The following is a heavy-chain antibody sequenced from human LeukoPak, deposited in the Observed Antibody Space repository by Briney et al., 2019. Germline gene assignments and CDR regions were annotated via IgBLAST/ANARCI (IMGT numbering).Heavy chain of an antibody. CDR1: GESFSGYY. D-gene: IGHD3-9*01. CDR2: INHSGST. J-gene: IGHJ5*02. CDR3: AKQGDAVIAIFDP. V-gene: IGHV4-34*01. Sequence: SETLSLTCAVYGESFSGYYWSWTRQPPGKGLEWIGEINHSGSTKYNPSLKSRVTISVDTSKNQFSLKLSSVTAADTAVYFCAKQGDAVIAIFDPWGQGTLVTVSS.